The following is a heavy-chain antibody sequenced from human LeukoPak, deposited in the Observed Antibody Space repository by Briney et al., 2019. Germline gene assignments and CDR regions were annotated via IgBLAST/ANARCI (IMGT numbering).Heavy chain of an antibody. CDR3: AKQYDFWSGPDY. D-gene: IGHD3-3*01. Sequence: GGSLRLSCAASGSTFSSHAMSWVRQAPGKGLEWVSIISGSGGGTYYADPVKGRFTISRDNSKNTLYLQMNSLRVEDTAVYYCAKQYDFWSGPDYWGQGTLVTVSS. J-gene: IGHJ4*02. V-gene: IGHV3-23*01. CDR1: GSTFSSHA. CDR2: ISGSGGGT.